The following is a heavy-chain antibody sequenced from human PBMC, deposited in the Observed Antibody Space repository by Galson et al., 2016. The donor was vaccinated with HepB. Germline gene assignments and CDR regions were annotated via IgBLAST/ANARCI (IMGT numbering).Heavy chain of an antibody. V-gene: IGHV3-23*01. J-gene: IGHJ4*02. D-gene: IGHD5-18*01. Sequence: SLRLSCAASGFTFSNFAMTWVRQAPGKGLEWVSSLSGSGRSTHYADSGKGRFTVSRDTSKNTVYLQMNSLTAEDTAIYYCAKVGGNRIQLWPLDYWGQGSLVTVSS. CDR1: GFTFSNFA. CDR3: AKVGGNRIQLWPLDY. CDR2: LSGSGRST.